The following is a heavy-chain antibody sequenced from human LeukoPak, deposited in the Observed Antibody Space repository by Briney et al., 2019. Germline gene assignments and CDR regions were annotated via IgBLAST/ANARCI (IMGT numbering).Heavy chain of an antibody. CDR1: GFTFSSYD. V-gene: IGHV3-23*01. D-gene: IGHD6-13*01. Sequence: GGSLRLSCAASGFTFSSYDMSWVRQAPGKGLEWVSAISGSGGTTYYADSVKGRFTISRDNSKNTLYLQMNSLRAEDTAVYYGAKDHRPGIAAAGTGGFDYWGQGTLVTVSS. CDR3: AKDHRPGIAAAGTGGFDY. J-gene: IGHJ4*02. CDR2: ISGSGGTT.